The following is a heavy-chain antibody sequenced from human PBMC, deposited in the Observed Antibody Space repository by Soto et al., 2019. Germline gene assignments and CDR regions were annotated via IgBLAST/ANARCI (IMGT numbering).Heavy chain of an antibody. V-gene: IGHV4-31*03. J-gene: IGHJ4*02. CDR2: IYYSGST. Sequence: SETLSLTCTVSGGSISSGGYYWSWIRQHPGKGLEWIGYIYYSGSTYYNPSLKSRVTISVDTSKNQFSLKLSSVTAADTAVYYCARDRRRHCSSTSCYWGENWGQGTLVTVSS. CDR3: ARDRRRHCSSTSCYWGEN. CDR1: GGSISSGGYY. D-gene: IGHD2-2*01.